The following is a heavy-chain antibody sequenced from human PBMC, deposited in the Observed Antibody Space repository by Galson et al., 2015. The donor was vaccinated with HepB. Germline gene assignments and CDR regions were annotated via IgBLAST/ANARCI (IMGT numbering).Heavy chain of an antibody. J-gene: IGHJ6*02. CDR3: AKDILGGWKYYYYYYGMDV. Sequence: SLRLSCAASGFTFSSYAMSWVRQAPGKGLEWVSAISGSGGSTYYADSVKGRFTISRDNSKNTLYLQTNSLRAEDTAVYYCAKDILGGWKYYYYYYGMDVWGQGTTVTVSS. V-gene: IGHV3-23*01. CDR2: ISGSGGST. D-gene: IGHD6-19*01. CDR1: GFTFSSYA.